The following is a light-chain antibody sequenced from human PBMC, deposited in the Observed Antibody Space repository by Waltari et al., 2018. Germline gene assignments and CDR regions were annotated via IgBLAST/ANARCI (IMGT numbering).Light chain of an antibody. J-gene: IGKJ1*01. CDR1: QSISSY. Sequence: DIQMTQSPYSLSASVGDRVTITCRASQSISSYLNWYQQRPGKAPKLLIYAASSLQSGVPSRFSGSGSGTDFTLTISSLQPEDFAIYYCQQSYSFPRFGQGTKVEIK. CDR2: AAS. V-gene: IGKV1-39*01. CDR3: QQSYSFPR.